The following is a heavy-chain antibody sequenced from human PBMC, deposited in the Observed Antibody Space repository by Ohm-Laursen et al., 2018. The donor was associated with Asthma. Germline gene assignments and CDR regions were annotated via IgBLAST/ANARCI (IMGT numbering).Heavy chain of an antibody. Sequence: SLRLSCAASGFTFSNFAMHWVRQAPGKGLEWVSIITSDGSWTSYADPVKGRFTISRDNSKNTLYMQMNSLRAEDTAVYYCARRDFSGGDPSAAFDIWGQGTMVTVSS. CDR3: ARRDFSGGDPSAAFDI. CDR1: GFTFSNFA. CDR2: ITSDGSWT. V-gene: IGHV3-30-3*01. J-gene: IGHJ3*02. D-gene: IGHD2-21*02.